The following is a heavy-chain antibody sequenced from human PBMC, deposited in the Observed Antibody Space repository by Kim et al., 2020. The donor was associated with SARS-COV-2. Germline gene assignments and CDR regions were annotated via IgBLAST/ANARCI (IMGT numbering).Heavy chain of an antibody. J-gene: IGHJ6*02. V-gene: IGHV3-11*05. D-gene: IGHD3-3*01. CDR3: ARDNTSFGVDPYYYYGMDV. Sequence: GRFIISRDNAKNSLYVQMNSLRAEDTAVYYCARDNTSFGVDPYYYYGMDVWGQGTTVTVSS.